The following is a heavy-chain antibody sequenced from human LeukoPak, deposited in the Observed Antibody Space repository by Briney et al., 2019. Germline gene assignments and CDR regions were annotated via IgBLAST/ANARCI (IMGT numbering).Heavy chain of an antibody. CDR3: ARDAVDTGTDY. V-gene: IGHV3-21*01. CDR1: GFTFSSYS. D-gene: IGHD5-18*01. Sequence: PGGSLRLSCAASGFTFSSYSMNWVRQAPGKGLEWVSSIRSSSSYIYYADSVKGRFTISRDNAKNSLYLQMNSLRAEDTAVYYCARDAVDTGTDYWGQGTLVTVSS. J-gene: IGHJ4*02. CDR2: IRSSSSYI.